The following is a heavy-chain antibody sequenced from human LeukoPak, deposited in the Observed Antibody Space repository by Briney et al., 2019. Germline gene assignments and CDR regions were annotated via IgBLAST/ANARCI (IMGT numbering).Heavy chain of an antibody. J-gene: IGHJ4*02. D-gene: IGHD4-17*01. CDR3: ATILSDGDFDS. CDR1: GFTVSSNY. V-gene: IGHV3-53*01. CDR2: IYSGGGT. Sequence: PGGSLRLSCAASGFTVSSNYMSWVRQAPGKGLEWVSVIYSGGGTYHADSVKGRFTISRDNSKNKLYLQMNSLRAEDTAVYYCATILSDGDFDSWGQGTLVTVSS.